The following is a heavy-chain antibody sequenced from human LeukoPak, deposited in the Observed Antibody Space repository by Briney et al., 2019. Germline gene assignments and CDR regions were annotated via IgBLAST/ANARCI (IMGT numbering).Heavy chain of an antibody. CDR2: ISSNGGST. CDR3: TRGRSPNWFDP. Sequence: GGSLRLSCSASGFTFSRYAMHWVRQAPGNGLEYVSAISSNGGSTYYADSVKGRFTISRDNSKNTLYLQMNSLRAEDTAVYYCTRGRSPNWFDPWGQGTLVTVSS. D-gene: IGHD1-26*01. V-gene: IGHV3-64*04. CDR1: GFTFSRYA. J-gene: IGHJ5*02.